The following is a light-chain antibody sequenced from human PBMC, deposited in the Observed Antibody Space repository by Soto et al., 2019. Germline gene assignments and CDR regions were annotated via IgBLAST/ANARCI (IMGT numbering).Light chain of an antibody. V-gene: IGKV1-33*01. CDR2: DAS. CDR3: QKRDYLPS. CDR1: HDITSY. J-gene: IGKJ3*01. Sequence: DIQMTQSPSSLSASVGDRVTITFQASHDITSYLNWYQHKPWKAPKLRIYDASIWEAGVPSRFSGSGSGTDFTFTLSSLQPEDVASYYCQKRDYLPSFGHGTTVDCK.